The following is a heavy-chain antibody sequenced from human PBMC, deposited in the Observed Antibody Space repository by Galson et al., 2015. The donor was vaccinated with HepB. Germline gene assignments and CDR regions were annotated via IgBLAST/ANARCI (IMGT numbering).Heavy chain of an antibody. D-gene: IGHD4-17*01. Sequence: SVKVSCKAFGYNFPNYGISWVRQAPGQGLEWMGWISSYNGNTKYAEKLQGRVTMTTDTSTSTVCMDLRSLRSDDTAVYYCARDTSYGDTSLCYWGQGTLVTVSS. CDR1: GYNFPNYG. J-gene: IGHJ4*02. CDR3: ARDTSYGDTSLCY. CDR2: ISSYNGNT. V-gene: IGHV1-18*01.